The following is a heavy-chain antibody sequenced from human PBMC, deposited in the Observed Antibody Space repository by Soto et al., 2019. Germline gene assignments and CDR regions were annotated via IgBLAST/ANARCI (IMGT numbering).Heavy chain of an antibody. V-gene: IGHV3-15*07. CDR2: IKTKTDSAPT. J-gene: IGHJ4*02. CDR1: GFTFSAAW. CDR3: TTALQNRRYKWNFY. D-gene: IGHD1-7*01. Sequence: EVQLAVSGGAFVKPGGSLTLSCEVSGFTFSAAWLNWVRQAPGKGLEWVGRIKTKTDSAPTDYAAPVKGRFTISRDDSKNTLFLHMNSLQTEDTAVYYCTTALQNRRYKWNFYWGQGTLVTVSS.